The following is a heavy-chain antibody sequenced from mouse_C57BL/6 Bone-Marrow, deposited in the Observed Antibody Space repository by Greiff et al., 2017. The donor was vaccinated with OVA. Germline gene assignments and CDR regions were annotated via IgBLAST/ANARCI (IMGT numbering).Heavy chain of an antibody. Sequence: EVQRVESGGGLVQPGGSLSLSCAASGFTFTDYYMSWVRQPPGKALEWLGFISTKANGSTTEYSASVKGRFTIARDNSQSIRYLQMKALRAEDSATYYCARGNRFAYWGQGTLVTVSA. CDR2: ISTKANGSTT. CDR3: ARGNRFAY. D-gene: IGHD2-1*01. J-gene: IGHJ3*01. CDR1: GFTFTDYY. V-gene: IGHV7-3*01.